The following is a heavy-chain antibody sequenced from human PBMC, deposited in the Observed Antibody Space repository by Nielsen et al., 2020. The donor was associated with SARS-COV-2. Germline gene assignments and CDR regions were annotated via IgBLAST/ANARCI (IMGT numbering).Heavy chain of an antibody. CDR1: GGSFSGYD. J-gene: IGHJ5*02. Sequence: SETLSLTCAVYGGSFSGYDWSWIRQPPGKGLEWIGNIYYTGIISYNPSLKSRVAISVDTSKNHFSLKLSSVTAADTAVYYCARDASSGWRLYNWFDPWGQGTLVTVSS. V-gene: IGHV4-59*13. CDR3: ARDASSGWRLYNWFDP. CDR2: IYYTGII. D-gene: IGHD6-19*01.